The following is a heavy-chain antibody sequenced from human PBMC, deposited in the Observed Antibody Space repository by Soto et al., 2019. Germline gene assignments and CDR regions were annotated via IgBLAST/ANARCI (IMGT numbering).Heavy chain of an antibody. J-gene: IGHJ4*02. CDR1: GYTFTSYG. CDR3: ASWYYGSGSDFHN. D-gene: IGHD3-10*01. V-gene: IGHV1-18*01. CDR2: INPYNGNT. Sequence: QVQLVQSGAEVKKPGASVKVSCKASGYTFTSYGISWVRQAPGQGLEWMGWINPYNGNTNYAQKLQGRVTMTTDTSTTTAYMEQRSLRSDDTAVYYVASWYYGSGSDFHNWGQGTLVTVSS.